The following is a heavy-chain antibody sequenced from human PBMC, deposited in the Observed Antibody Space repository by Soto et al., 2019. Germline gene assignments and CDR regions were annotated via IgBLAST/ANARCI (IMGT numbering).Heavy chain of an antibody. J-gene: IGHJ3*02. CDR3: APHVSCSGGSCQYDAFAI. V-gene: IGHV3-23*01. Sequence: EVQVLESGGGLVQPGGSLRLSCEGSGFTVSSHAMTWIRQDPGKEPEWVSTITADGGTYYADSVKGRFAMSRDTSENTLYLHMNSLGAEDTPAYYCAPHVSCSGGSCQYDAFAIRAQGAMVTFSS. D-gene: IGHD2-15*01. CDR2: ITADGGT. CDR1: GFTVSSHA.